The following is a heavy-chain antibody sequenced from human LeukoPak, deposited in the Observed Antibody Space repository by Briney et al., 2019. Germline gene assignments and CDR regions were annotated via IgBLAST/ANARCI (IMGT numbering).Heavy chain of an antibody. J-gene: IGHJ4*02. CDR2: ISSSGSSI. CDR1: GFTFSRYE. V-gene: IGHV3-48*03. CDR3: ARSLFPFFDY. Sequence: PGGSLRLSCAASGFTFSRYEMNWVRQAPGKGLEWVSYISSSGSSIYYADSVKGRFTISRDNAKNSLYLQMNSLRAEDTAIYHCARSLFPFFDYWGQGSLVTASS. D-gene: IGHD3-3*01.